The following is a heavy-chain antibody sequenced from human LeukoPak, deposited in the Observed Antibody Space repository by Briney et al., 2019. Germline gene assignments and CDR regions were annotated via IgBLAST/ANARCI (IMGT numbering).Heavy chain of an antibody. CDR1: GGSISSYY. V-gene: IGHV4-59*08. D-gene: IGHD3-22*01. CDR2: IYYSGST. J-gene: IGHJ3*02. CDR3: ARYYDSSGYYYIDAFDI. Sequence: SETLSFTCTVSGGSISSYYWSWIRQPPGKGLEWIGYIYYSGSTNYNPSLKSRVTISVDTSKNQFSLKLSSVTAADTAVYYCARYYDSSGYYYIDAFDIWGQGTMVTVSS.